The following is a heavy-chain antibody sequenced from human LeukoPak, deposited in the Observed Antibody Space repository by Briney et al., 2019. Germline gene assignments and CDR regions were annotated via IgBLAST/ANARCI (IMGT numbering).Heavy chain of an antibody. J-gene: IGHJ4*02. CDR2: IYTSGST. D-gene: IGHD1-26*01. Sequence: SETLSLTCTVSGGSISGGSYYWSWIRQPAGKGLEWIGRIYTSGSTNYNPSLKSRVTIPVDTSKNQFSLKLSSVTAADTAVYYCARAQTRYSGSYYVDYWGQGTLVTVSS. CDR3: ARAQTRYSGSYYVDY. V-gene: IGHV4-61*02. CDR1: GGSISGGSYY.